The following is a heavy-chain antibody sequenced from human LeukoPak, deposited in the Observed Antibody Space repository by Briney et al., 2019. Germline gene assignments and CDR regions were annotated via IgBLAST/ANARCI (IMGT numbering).Heavy chain of an antibody. CDR2: IYGSGGT. CDR1: GGSISSYY. V-gene: IGHV4-4*07. D-gene: IGHD3-3*01. Sequence: SETLSLTCTVSGGSISSYYWSWIRQPAGKGLEWIGRIYGSGGTNYNSSLKSRVTMSADTSKNQFSLKLSSVTAADTTVYYCAREGITIFGVVIPYYMDVWGKGTTVTVSS. J-gene: IGHJ6*03. CDR3: AREGITIFGVVIPYYMDV.